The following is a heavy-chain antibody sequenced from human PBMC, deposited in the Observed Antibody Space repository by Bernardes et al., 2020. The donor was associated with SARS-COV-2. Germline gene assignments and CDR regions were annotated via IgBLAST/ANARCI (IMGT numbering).Heavy chain of an antibody. Sequence: GGSLRLSCAASGFTVSSNYMSWVRQAPGKGLEWVSVIYSGGSTYYADSVKGRFTISRDNSKNTLYLQMNSLRAEDTAVYYCARDGPACSGGSCYFYYYYYGMDVWGQGTTVTVSS. CDR3: ARDGPACSGGSCYFYYYYYGMDV. CDR2: IYSGGST. V-gene: IGHV3-66*01. D-gene: IGHD2-15*01. J-gene: IGHJ6*02. CDR1: GFTVSSNY.